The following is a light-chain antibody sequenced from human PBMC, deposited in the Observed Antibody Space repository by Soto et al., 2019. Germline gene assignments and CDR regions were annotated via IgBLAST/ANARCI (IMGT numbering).Light chain of an antibody. V-gene: IGLV1-40*01. CDR3: QSYDSSLIGSWV. Sequence: QSVLTQPPSVSGAPGQRVTISCTGRRSNIGAGFDVHWYQQLPGTAPKLLIYRNNNRPSGVPDRFSGSRSGASASLAITGLQAEDEADYYCQSYDSSLIGSWVFGGGTKLTVL. J-gene: IGLJ3*02. CDR1: RSNIGAGFD. CDR2: RNN.